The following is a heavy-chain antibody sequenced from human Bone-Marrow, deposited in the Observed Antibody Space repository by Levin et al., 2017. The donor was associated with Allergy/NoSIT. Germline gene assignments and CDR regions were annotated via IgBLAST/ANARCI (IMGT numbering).Heavy chain of an antibody. Sequence: PSETLSLTCAVSGGSISSSNWWSWVRQPPGKGLEWIGEIYHSGSTNYNPSLKSRVTISVDKSKNQFSLKLSSVTAADTAVYYCARKHLNLDYGDYVDPKLNDAFDIWGQGTMVTVSS. CDR2: IYHSGST. CDR1: GGSISSSNW. CDR3: ARKHLNLDYGDYVDPKLNDAFDI. J-gene: IGHJ3*02. V-gene: IGHV4-4*02. D-gene: IGHD4-17*01.